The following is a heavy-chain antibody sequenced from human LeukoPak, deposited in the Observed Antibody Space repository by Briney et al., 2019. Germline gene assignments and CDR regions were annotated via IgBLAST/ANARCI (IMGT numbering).Heavy chain of an antibody. V-gene: IGHV4-39*01. CDR3: GGVLRYFDWLGMVDV. CDR1: GGSISSYY. D-gene: IGHD3-9*01. CDR2: IYYSGST. Sequence: SSETLSLTCTVSGGSISSYYWGWIRQPPGKGLEWIGSIYYSGSTYYNPSLKSRVTISVDTSKNQFSLKLSSVTAADTAVYYCGGVLRYFDWLGMVDVWGKGTTVTISS. J-gene: IGHJ6*04.